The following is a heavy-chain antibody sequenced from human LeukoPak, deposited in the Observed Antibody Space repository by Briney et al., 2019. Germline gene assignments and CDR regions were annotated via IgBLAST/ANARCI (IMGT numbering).Heavy chain of an antibody. CDR3: ARERGVRDGYDY. Sequence: SETLSLTCTVSGGSISSYYWSWIRQPPGKGLEWIGYIYYSGSTNCNPSLKSRVTISVDTSKNQFSLKLSSVTAADTAVYYCARERGVRDGYDYWGQGTLVTVSS. V-gene: IGHV4-59*01. D-gene: IGHD5-24*01. J-gene: IGHJ4*02. CDR1: GGSISSYY. CDR2: IYYSGST.